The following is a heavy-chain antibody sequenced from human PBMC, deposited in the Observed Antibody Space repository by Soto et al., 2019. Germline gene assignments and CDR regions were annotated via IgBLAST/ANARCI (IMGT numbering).Heavy chain of an antibody. CDR1: GFTFSIYW. CDR3: ARVATGSYNWFDP. Sequence: EVQLVESGGGLVQPGGSLRLSCAASGFTFSIYWMHWVRQAPGKGLVWVSRINRDGSTTTYADSVKGRFTISRDNAKNTLDLQINSLRADDTAVYYCARVATGSYNWFDPWGQGTLVTVSS. V-gene: IGHV3-74*01. CDR2: INRDGSTT. D-gene: IGHD1-26*01. J-gene: IGHJ5*02.